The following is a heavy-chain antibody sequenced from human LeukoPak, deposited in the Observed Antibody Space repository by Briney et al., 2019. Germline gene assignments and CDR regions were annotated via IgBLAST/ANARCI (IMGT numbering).Heavy chain of an antibody. CDR3: ARTVPGWNFDY. CDR2: IYDSGST. CDR1: GGSITNYY. V-gene: IGHV4-59*08. J-gene: IGHJ4*02. D-gene: IGHD6-19*01. Sequence: SETLSLTCTVSGGSITNYYWSWIRQPPGKGLEWIGNIYDSGSTNYNPSLKSRVTIPVDTSKNHFSLKLTSVTAADTAVYYCARTVPGWNFDYWGQGTLVTVSS.